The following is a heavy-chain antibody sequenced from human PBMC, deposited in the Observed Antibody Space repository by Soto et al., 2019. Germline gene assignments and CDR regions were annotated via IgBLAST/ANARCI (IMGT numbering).Heavy chain of an antibody. Sequence: QVQLVQSGAEVKKPGSSVRVSCKASGGTLRSHAINWVRQAPGQGLEWMGGIIPIFGSPYYAQKFQDRVTITADESSITADMQLSSLRSEDTAVYYCAGTVEIPDYHGMDVWGQGTTVTVSS. V-gene: IGHV1-69*01. CDR1: GGTLRSHA. CDR3: AGTVEIPDYHGMDV. D-gene: IGHD4-4*01. CDR2: IIPIFGSP. J-gene: IGHJ6*02.